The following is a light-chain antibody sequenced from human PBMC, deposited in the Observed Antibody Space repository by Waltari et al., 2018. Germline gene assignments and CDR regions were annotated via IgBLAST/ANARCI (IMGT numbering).Light chain of an antibody. CDR2: EVT. CDR1: SSDVGDY. CDR3: SSYAGSNNLV. V-gene: IGLV2-8*01. Sequence: QSALTQPPSASGSPGQSVTISCTGTSSDVGDYVSWYQQHPGKAPKLMISEVTKRPSGVPERFARYKSGNTASRTVSGLQAEDEADYYCSSYAGSNNLVVGGGTKLTVL. J-gene: IGLJ2*01.